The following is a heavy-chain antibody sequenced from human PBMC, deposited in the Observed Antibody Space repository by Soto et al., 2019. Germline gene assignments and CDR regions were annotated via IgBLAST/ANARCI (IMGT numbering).Heavy chain of an antibody. CDR3: ARVDGFVEKAAVDYYYGMDV. J-gene: IGHJ6*02. CDR1: GYTFTSYG. Sequence: AASVKVSCKASGYTFTSYGISWVRQAPGQGLEWMGWISANNGITNYAQKLQGRVTMTTDTSTSTAYMELRSLRSDDTAVYFCARVDGFVEKAAVDYYYGMDVWGQGTTVTVSS. V-gene: IGHV1-18*04. CDR2: ISANNGIT. D-gene: IGHD2-15*01.